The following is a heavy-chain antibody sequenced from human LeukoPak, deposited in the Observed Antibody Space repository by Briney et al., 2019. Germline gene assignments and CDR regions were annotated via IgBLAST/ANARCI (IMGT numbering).Heavy chain of an antibody. CDR3: TRAHLIAAAGYNWFDP. CDR2: INPNSGAT. Sequence: ASVTVSGKASGYTFTAFYMHWVRQGPGQGLEWMGWINPNSGATSYAQKFQGRVTMTRDTSISTAYMELSRLRSDDTAVYYCTRAHLIAAAGYNWFDPWGQGTLVTVSS. D-gene: IGHD6-13*01. J-gene: IGHJ5*02. CDR1: GYTFTAFY. V-gene: IGHV1-2*02.